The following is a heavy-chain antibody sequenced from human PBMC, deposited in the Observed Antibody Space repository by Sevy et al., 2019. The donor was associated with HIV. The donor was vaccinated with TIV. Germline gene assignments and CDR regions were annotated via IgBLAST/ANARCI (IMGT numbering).Heavy chain of an antibody. CDR2: VSYDGADT. V-gene: IGHV3-30*04. CDR3: ARFPPQRAFDI. CDR1: GSTFSNYA. Sequence: GGSLRLSCAASGSTFSNYAMHWVRQTPDRGPEWVAVVSYDGADTSYADSVKGRFTVPRDNSKSTLYLQMNSLRVDDSAVYFCARFPPQRAFDIWGQGTTVTVSS. J-gene: IGHJ3*02.